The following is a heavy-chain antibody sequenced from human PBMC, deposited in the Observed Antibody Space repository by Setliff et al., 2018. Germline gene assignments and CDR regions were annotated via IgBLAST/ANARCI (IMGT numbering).Heavy chain of an antibody. D-gene: IGHD4-17*01. V-gene: IGHV5-51*01. J-gene: IGHJ1*01. CDR2: IWPGDSDT. Sequence: PGESLKISCKGSGYTFSNYWVGWVRQMPGKGLEWMGLIWPGDSDTRYSPSFQGQVTISADKSISTAYLQLSSLKASDTAIYYCARRAVTAEYFQHWGHGTLVTVSS. CDR3: ARRAVTAEYFQH. CDR1: GYTFSNYW.